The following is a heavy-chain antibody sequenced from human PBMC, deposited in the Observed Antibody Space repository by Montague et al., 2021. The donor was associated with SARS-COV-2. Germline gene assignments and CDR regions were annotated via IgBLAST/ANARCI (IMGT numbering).Heavy chain of an antibody. CDR3: ARHTYYYGSGSYWFDP. CDR1: GGSISSSSYY. CDR2: IYYSGST. V-gene: IGHV4-39*01. Sequence: SETRSLTCTVSGGSISSSSYYWGWIRQPPGKGLEWIGSIYYSGSTYYNPSLKSRVTISVDTSKNLFSLKLSSVTAADTAVYYCARHTYYYGSGSYWFDPWGQGTLVTVSS. J-gene: IGHJ5*02. D-gene: IGHD3-10*01.